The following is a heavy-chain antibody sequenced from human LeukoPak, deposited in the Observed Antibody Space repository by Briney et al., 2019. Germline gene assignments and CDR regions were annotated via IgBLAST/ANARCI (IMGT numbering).Heavy chain of an antibody. J-gene: IGHJ6*03. CDR2: IYSGGST. CDR3: AREVADIVATRAYYYYYYMDV. D-gene: IGHD5-12*01. Sequence: GGSLRLSCAASGFTVSSNYMSWVRQAPGKGLEGVAVIYSGGSTYYADSVKGRFTISRDNSKNTLHLQMNSLRAEDTAVYYCAREVADIVATRAYYYYYYMDVWGKGTTVTVSS. CDR1: GFTVSSNY. V-gene: IGHV3-53*01.